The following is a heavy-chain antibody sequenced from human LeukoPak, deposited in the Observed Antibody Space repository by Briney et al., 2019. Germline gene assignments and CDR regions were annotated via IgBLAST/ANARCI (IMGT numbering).Heavy chain of an antibody. V-gene: IGHV4-30-2*01. CDR3: AREYCTSSRCYKEGFDY. Sequence: SQTLSLTCSVSGGSFSGYYWNWFRQAPGQGLEWMGYIHHSGVSAYNPSLKSLVTMSADRSKNQFSLSLTSVTAADAAVYYCAREYCTSSRCYKEGFDYWGQGTLVIVSS. CDR2: IHHSGVS. J-gene: IGHJ4*02. D-gene: IGHD2-2*01. CDR1: GGSFSGYY.